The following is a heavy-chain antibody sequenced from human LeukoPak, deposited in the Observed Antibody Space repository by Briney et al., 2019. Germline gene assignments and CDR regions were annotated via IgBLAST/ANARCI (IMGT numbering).Heavy chain of an antibody. CDR2: INNDGSGT. D-gene: IGHD3-16*01. Sequence: GGSLRLSCAASGFTFSSYWMHWVRNAQGRGPGWVSRINNDGSGTTYADSVKGRFTISREDPKNTLYLQMNSLRAEDTAVYYCARGGEFTWTWGQGTLVTVSS. V-gene: IGHV3-74*01. CDR3: ARGGEFTWT. J-gene: IGHJ5*02. CDR1: GFTFSSYW.